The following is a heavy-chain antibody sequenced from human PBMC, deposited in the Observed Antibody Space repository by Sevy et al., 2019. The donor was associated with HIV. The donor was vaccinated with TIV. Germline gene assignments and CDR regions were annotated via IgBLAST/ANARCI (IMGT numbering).Heavy chain of an antibody. CDR3: AKDGRYYDFWSGYYNLDY. CDR2: ISYDGSNK. Sequence: GGSLRLSCAASGFTFSSYGMHWVRQAPGKGLEWVAVISYDGSNKYYADSVKGRLSISRDNSKNTLYLQMNSLRAEDTAVYYCAKDGRYYDFWSGYYNLDYWGQGTLVTVSS. V-gene: IGHV3-30*18. CDR1: GFTFSSYG. J-gene: IGHJ4*02. D-gene: IGHD3-3*01.